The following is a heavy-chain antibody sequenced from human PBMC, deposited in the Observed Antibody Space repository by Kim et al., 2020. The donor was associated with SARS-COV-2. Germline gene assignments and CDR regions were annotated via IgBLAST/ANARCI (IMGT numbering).Heavy chain of an antibody. J-gene: IGHJ6*02. CDR2: SYT. Sequence: SYTTYTPSSQGHVTISADKSISTAYLQWSSLKASDTAMYYCAHSYGMDVWGQGTTVTVSS. V-gene: IGHV5-10-1*01. CDR3: AHSYGMDV.